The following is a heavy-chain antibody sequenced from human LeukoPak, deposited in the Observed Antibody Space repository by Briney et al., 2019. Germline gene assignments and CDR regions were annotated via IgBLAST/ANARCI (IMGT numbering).Heavy chain of an antibody. CDR2: ISGSGGST. D-gene: IGHD3-10*01. Sequence: PGGSLRLSCAASGFTFSSYAMSWVRQAPGKGLEWVSAISGSGGSTFYTDSVKGRFTISRDNSKNTLYLQMNSLRAEDTAVYYCAKDLKGYYGSGSYPHWGQGTLVTVS. CDR3: AKDLKGYYGSGSYPH. CDR1: GFTFSSYA. V-gene: IGHV3-23*01. J-gene: IGHJ4*02.